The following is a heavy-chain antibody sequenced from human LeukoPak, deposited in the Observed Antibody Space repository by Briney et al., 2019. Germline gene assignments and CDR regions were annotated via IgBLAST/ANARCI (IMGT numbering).Heavy chain of an antibody. CDR1: GYTFTSYG. J-gene: IGHJ3*02. CDR3: ARDRAYGGNLDRLGAFDI. D-gene: IGHD4-23*01. Sequence: GASVKVSCKASGYTFTSYGISWVRQAPGQGLEWMGWISAYNGNTNYAQKLQGRVTMTTDTSTSTAYMELSSLRSEDTAVYYCARDRAYGGNLDRLGAFDIWGQGTMVTVSS. V-gene: IGHV1-18*01. CDR2: ISAYNGNT.